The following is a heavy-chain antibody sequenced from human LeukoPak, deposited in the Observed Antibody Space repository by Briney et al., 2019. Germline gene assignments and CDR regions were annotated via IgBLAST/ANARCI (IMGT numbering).Heavy chain of an antibody. V-gene: IGHV3-48*03. D-gene: IGHD5-18*01. CDR3: ARPDVDTAMAIDY. CDR1: GFTFSSYE. CDR2: ISSSGSTI. J-gene: IGHJ4*02. Sequence: PGGSLRLSCAASGFTFSSYEMNWVRQAPGKGLEWVSYISSSGSTIYCADSVKGRFTISRDNAKNSLYLQMNSLRAEDTAVYYCARPDVDTAMAIDYWGQGTLVTVSS.